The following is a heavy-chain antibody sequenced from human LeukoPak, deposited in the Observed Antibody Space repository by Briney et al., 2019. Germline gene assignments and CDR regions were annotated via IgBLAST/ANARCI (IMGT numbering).Heavy chain of an antibody. CDR2: INTDGSST. D-gene: IGHD6-6*01. CDR1: GFTFSSYW. CDR3: ARLSSIAARRGSLGFDP. V-gene: IGHV3-74*01. J-gene: IGHJ5*02. Sequence: GGSLRLSCAASGFTFSSYWMHWVRQAPGKGLVWVSRINTDGSSTSYADSVKGRFTISRDNAKNMLYLQMNSLRAEDTAVYYCARLSSIAARRGSLGFDPWGQGTLVTVSS.